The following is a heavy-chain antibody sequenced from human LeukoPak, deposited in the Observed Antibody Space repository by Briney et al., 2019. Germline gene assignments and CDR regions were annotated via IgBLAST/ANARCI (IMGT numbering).Heavy chain of an antibody. CDR1: GGSISIYY. V-gene: IGHV4-59*08. D-gene: IGHD2-2*01. Sequence: PSETLSLTCTVSGGSISIYYWSWIRQPPGKGLEWIGYIYDSGSTNYNPSLKSRVTISVDTSKNQFSLKLSSVTAADTAVYYCARGLRGYCSSTSCYDADAFDIWGQGTMVTVSS. CDR2: IYDSGST. CDR3: ARGLRGYCSSTSCYDADAFDI. J-gene: IGHJ3*02.